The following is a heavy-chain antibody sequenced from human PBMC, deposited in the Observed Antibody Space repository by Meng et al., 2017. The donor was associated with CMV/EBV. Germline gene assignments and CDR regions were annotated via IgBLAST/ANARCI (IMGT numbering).Heavy chain of an antibody. Sequence: GSAMHWVRQASGKGLEWVGRIRSKANSYATAYAASVKGRFTISRDNAKNSLYLQMNSLRAEDTAVYYCAKGARYCSSTSCYSWFDPWGQGTLVTVSS. V-gene: IGHV3-73*01. CDR2: IRSKANSYAT. J-gene: IGHJ5*02. CDR3: AKGARYCSSTSCYSWFDP. D-gene: IGHD2-2*01. CDR1: GSA.